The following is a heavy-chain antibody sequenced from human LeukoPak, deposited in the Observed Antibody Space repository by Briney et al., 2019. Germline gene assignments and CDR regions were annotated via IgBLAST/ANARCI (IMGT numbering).Heavy chain of an antibody. CDR1: GFTFSSYG. D-gene: IGHD3-10*01. Sequence: PGGSLRLSCAASGFTFSSYGMHWVRQAPGKGLEWVTFIRYDGSNKYYADSVKGRFTISRDNSKNTLYLQMNSLRAEDTAVYYCATTGGSGSYYTEFDYWGQGTLVTVSS. J-gene: IGHJ4*02. CDR3: ATTGGSGSYYTEFDY. V-gene: IGHV3-30*02. CDR2: IRYDGSNK.